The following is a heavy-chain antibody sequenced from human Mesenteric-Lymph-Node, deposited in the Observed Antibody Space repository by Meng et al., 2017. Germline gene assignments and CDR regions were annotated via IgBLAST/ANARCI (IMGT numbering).Heavy chain of an antibody. CDR1: GYSISSGYY. CDR2: IYHSGST. V-gene: IGHV4-38-2*02. D-gene: IGHD3-9*01. Sequence: SETLSLTCTVSGYSISSGYYWGWIRQPPGKGLEWIGSIYHSGSTYYNPSLKSRVTISVDTSKNQFSLKLSSVTAADTAVYYCASAGYYDILTGYYNFDYWGQGTLVTVSS. J-gene: IGHJ4*02. CDR3: ASAGYYDILTGYYNFDY.